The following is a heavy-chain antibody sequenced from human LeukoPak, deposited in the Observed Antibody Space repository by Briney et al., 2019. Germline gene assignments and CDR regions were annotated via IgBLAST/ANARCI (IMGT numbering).Heavy chain of an antibody. Sequence: SETLSLTCAVYGGSFSGYYWSWIRPPPGKGLEWIGEINHSGSTNYNPSLKSRVTISVDTSKNQFSLKLSSVTAADTAVYYCARGDLRYFDWLSSYGMDVWGKGTTVTVSS. D-gene: IGHD3-9*01. CDR2: INHSGST. CDR1: GGSFSGYY. J-gene: IGHJ6*04. CDR3: ARGDLRYFDWLSSYGMDV. V-gene: IGHV4-34*01.